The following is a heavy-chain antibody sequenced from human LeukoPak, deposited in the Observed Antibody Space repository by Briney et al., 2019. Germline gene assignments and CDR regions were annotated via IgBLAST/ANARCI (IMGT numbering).Heavy chain of an antibody. CDR3: ARGATIGYSGYDYFDY. V-gene: IGHV3-33*01. CDR1: GFTFSSYG. CDR2: IWYDGSNR. J-gene: IGHJ4*02. D-gene: IGHD5-12*01. Sequence: PGRSLRLSCAASGFTFSSYGMHWVRQAPGKGLEWVAVIWYDGSNRYYADSVKGRFTISRDNSKNTLYLQMNSLRAADTAVYYCARGATIGYSGYDYFDYWGPGTLVTVSS.